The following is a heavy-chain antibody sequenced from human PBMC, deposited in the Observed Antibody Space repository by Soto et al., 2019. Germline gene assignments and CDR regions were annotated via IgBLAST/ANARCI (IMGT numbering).Heavy chain of an antibody. Sequence: ASVKVSCKASGYTFTSYDINWVRQATGQGLEWMGWMNPNSGNTGYAQKFQGRVTMTRNTSISTAYMELSSLRSEDTAVYYCARTHYDFWRGYYIRWFDPWGQGTLVTVSS. CDR1: GYTFTSYD. D-gene: IGHD3-3*01. V-gene: IGHV1-8*01. J-gene: IGHJ5*02. CDR2: MNPNSGNT. CDR3: ARTHYDFWRGYYIRWFDP.